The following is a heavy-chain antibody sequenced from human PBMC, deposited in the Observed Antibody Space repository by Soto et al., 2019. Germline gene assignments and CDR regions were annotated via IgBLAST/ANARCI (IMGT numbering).Heavy chain of an antibody. D-gene: IGHD3-22*01. Sequence: EVQLLESGGGLEQPGGSLRLSCVGSGHTFHNYAMTWVRQAPGKGLEWVSSLSGDGTTTYYIDSVKGRFTISRDNSRNTLSLQMNSLRTEDTAVYYCAKDITFDSSAYNYWGQGILVTVSS. J-gene: IGHJ4*02. CDR2: LSGDGTTT. CDR1: GHTFHNYA. CDR3: AKDITFDSSAYNY. V-gene: IGHV3-23*01.